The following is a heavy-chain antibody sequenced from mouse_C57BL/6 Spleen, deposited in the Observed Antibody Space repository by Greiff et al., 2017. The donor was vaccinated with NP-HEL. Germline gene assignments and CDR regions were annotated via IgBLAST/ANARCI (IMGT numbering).Heavy chain of an antibody. CDR2: IHPISGST. D-gene: IGHD2-12*01. J-gene: IGHJ4*01. CDR1: GYTFTSSW. CDR3: AALRREAMGY. V-gene: IGHV1-64*01. Sequence: QVQLQQPGAELVKPGASVKLSCKASGYTFTSSWMHWVKQRPGQGLEWIGMIHPISGSTNYNEKFKSKATLTVDKSSSTAYMQLSSLTTEDSAVFYCAALRREAMGYWGQGTSVTVSS.